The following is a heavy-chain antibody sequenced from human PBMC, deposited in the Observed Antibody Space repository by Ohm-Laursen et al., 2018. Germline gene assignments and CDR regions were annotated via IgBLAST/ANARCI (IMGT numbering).Heavy chain of an antibody. CDR1: GYTFTSYD. J-gene: IGHJ5*02. D-gene: IGHD3-3*01. CDR3: ARDYDLWSGPRVNWFDP. V-gene: IGHV1-8*01. Sequence: ASVKVSCKASGYTFTSYDINWVRQATGQGLEWMGWMNPDSGNTGYAQKFQGRVTMTRNTSISTAYMELSSLTSEDTAVYYCARDYDLWSGPRVNWFDPWGQGTLVTVSS. CDR2: MNPDSGNT.